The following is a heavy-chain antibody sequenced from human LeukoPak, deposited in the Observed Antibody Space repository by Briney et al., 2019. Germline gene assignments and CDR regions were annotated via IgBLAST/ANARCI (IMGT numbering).Heavy chain of an antibody. CDR1: GGSFSGYY. V-gene: IGHV4-34*01. CDR2: FNHSGST. CDR3: AREYCSGGSCYVIFDY. J-gene: IGHJ4*02. D-gene: IGHD2-15*01. Sequence: SETLSLTCAVYGGSFSGYYWSWIRQPPGKGLEWIGEFNHSGSTNYNPSLKSRVSISVDTSKNQFSLKLNSVTAADTAVYYCAREYCSGGSCYVIFDYWGQGTLVTVSS.